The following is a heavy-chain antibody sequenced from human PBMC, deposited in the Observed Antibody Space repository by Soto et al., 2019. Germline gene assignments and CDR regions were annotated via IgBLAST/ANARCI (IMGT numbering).Heavy chain of an antibody. CDR1: GYTFTSYT. J-gene: IGHJ4*02. CDR3: ARVEVRGILVY. D-gene: IGHD3-10*01. Sequence: GASVKVSCKASGYTFTSYTLHWVRQAPGQRLEWMGWINAGNGNTKYSQKFQGRVTITRDTSANTAYLEVSSLTSEDTALYYCARVEVRGILVYWGQGTLVTVSS. V-gene: IGHV1-3*01. CDR2: INAGNGNT.